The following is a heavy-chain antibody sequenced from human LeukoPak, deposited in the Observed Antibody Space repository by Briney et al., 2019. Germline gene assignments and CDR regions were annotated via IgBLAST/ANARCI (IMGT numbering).Heavy chain of an antibody. Sequence: GGSLRHSCATSGLTFSDYYMSWIRQAPGKGLQWVSYISKSGTTIYYADSVKGRFTISRDNAKNSLSLYMNSLRAEDTAVYLCARAGDDTYYFDPWGQGALVIVSS. CDR1: GLTFSDYY. J-gene: IGHJ4*02. V-gene: IGHV3-11*01. CDR2: ISKSGTTI. CDR3: ARAGDDTYYFDP.